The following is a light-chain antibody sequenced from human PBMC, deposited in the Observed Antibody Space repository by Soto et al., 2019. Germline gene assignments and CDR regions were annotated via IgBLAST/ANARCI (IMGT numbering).Light chain of an antibody. CDR3: QQTYSTPGT. J-gene: IGKJ4*02. CDR2: SAS. V-gene: IGKV1-39*01. Sequence: DIQMTQSPASLSSSVGDRVTISCRSNRTIAKYLNWYLQKPGEVPKLLIYSASTLQSAVPSRFSGTGSGTEFSLTVTSLQPEDFATYYCQQTYSTPGTFGRGTKVEIK. CDR1: RTIAKY.